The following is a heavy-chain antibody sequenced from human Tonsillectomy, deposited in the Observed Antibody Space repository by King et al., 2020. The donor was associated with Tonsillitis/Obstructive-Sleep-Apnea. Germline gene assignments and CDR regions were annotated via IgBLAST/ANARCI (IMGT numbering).Heavy chain of an antibody. CDR1: GDSISSTGYF. Sequence: LQLQESGPGLVKPSETLSLSCSVYGDSISSTGYFWGWIRQPPGTGLEWIGSIYQSGSTYYNPSLKSRVTISVDRSKNQFSLNLRSVTAADTALYYCAGRSMKEVVINDSFDIWGQGTMVIVS. CDR2: IYQSGST. J-gene: IGHJ3*02. D-gene: IGHD2-2*01. V-gene: IGHV4-39*01. CDR3: AGRSMKEVVINDSFDI.